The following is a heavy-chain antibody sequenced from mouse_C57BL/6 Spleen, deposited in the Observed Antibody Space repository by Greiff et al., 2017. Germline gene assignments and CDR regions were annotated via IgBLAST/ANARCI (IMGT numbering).Heavy chain of an antibody. D-gene: IGHD1-1*01. J-gene: IGHJ1*03. CDR1: GYTFTSYW. Sequence: QVQLQQSGAELVKPGASVKLSCKASGYTFTSYWMHWVQQRPGRGLEWIGRIDPNSGGTKYNEKFKSKATLTVDKPSSTAYMQLSSLTSDDAAVYYCARRDYGSSSYWYFDVWGTGTTVTVSS. CDR3: ARRDYGSSSYWYFDV. CDR2: IDPNSGGT. V-gene: IGHV1-72*01.